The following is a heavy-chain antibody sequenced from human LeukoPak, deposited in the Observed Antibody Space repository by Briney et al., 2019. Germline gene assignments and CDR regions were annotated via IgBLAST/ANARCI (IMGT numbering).Heavy chain of an antibody. D-gene: IGHD2-15*01. Sequence: SVKVSCKASGFTFTSSAVQWVRQARGQRLEWIGWIVVGSGNTNYAQKFQERVTITRDMSTSTAYMELSSLRSEDTAVYYCARDVAPEGLVVVAAYYYYGMDVWGQGTTVTVSS. V-gene: IGHV1-58*01. CDR1: GFTFTSSA. J-gene: IGHJ6*02. CDR3: ARDVAPEGLVVVAAYYYYGMDV. CDR2: IVVGSGNT.